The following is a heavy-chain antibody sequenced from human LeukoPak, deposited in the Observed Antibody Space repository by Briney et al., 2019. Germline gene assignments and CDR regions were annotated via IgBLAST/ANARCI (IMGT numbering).Heavy chain of an antibody. CDR2: INPNSGRT. CDR1: GYTFNDYY. V-gene: IGHV1-2*02. CDR3: ARDSSDVLTGYYHF. D-gene: IGHD3-9*01. Sequence: GSVKVSCKTSGYTFNDYYVHWVRQAPGQGLEWMGWINPNSGRTNYAPKFQGRVTLTTDTSISTAYMELSGLISGDTALYYCARDSSDVLTGYYHFWGQGTLVTVSS. J-gene: IGHJ4*02.